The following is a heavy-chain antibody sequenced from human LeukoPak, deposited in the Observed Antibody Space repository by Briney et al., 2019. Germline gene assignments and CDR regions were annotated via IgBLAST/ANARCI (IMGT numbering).Heavy chain of an antibody. Sequence: GGSLRLSCAASGLTFSDYYMNWIRQAPGKGLEWISYISSSGSSTRYADSVKGRFTISRDNTRNSLYLQMTSLRADDTAVYYCASKGGNWGQGTLVTVSS. CDR2: ISSSGSST. CDR3: ASKGGN. CDR1: GLTFSDYY. V-gene: IGHV3-11*03. D-gene: IGHD2-15*01. J-gene: IGHJ4*02.